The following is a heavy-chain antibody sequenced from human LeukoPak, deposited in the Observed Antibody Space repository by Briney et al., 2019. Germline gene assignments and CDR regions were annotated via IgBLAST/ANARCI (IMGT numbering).Heavy chain of an antibody. CDR1: GGSISTYY. CDR3: SSSTSGWHDY. V-gene: IGHV4-59*01. CDR2: IYYSGST. D-gene: IGHD6-19*01. Sequence: PETLSLTCTVSGGSISTYYWSWIRQPPGKGLEWIGYIYYSGSTKYNPSLKSRVTMSVDTSKNQFSLKLSSVTAADTAVYYCSSSTSGWHDYWGQGTLVTVSS. J-gene: IGHJ4*02.